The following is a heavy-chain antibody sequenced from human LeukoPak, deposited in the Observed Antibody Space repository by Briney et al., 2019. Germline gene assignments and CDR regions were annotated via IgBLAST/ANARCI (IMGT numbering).Heavy chain of an antibody. CDR3: ARRGPDTAMVYFDY. D-gene: IGHD5-18*01. CDR1: GGSISGYY. CDR2: IYYSGST. Sequence: SETLSLTCTVSGGSISGYYWTWIRQPPGKGLEWIGHIYYSGSTNYNPSLKSRVTISVDTSKNQFSLKLSSVTAADTAVYYCARRGPDTAMVYFDYWGQGTLVTVSS. J-gene: IGHJ4*02. V-gene: IGHV4-59*08.